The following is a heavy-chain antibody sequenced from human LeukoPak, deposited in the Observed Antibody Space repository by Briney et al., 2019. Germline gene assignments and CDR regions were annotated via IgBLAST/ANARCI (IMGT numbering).Heavy chain of an antibody. D-gene: IGHD6-13*01. CDR3: ARAGPSSSWHQFDY. CDR2: IYSGGRT. V-gene: IGHV3-66*01. CDR1: GFTVSRNY. Sequence: GGSLRLSCAASGFTVSRNYMSWVRQAPGKGLEWVSVIYSGGRTYYADSVKGRFTISRDNSKNTLYLQMNSLRAEETAVYYCARAGPSSSWHQFDYWGQGALVTVSS. J-gene: IGHJ4*02.